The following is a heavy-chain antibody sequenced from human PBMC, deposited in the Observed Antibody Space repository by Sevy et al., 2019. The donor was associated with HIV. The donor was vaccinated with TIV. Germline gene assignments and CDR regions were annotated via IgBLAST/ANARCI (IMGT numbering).Heavy chain of an antibody. J-gene: IGHJ3*02. D-gene: IGHD6-13*01. V-gene: IGHV3-21*01. CDR3: ARSWEQQLHDAFDI. Sequence: GGSLRLSCAASGFTFSSYSTNWVRQAPGKGLEWVSSITSRSSYIYYADSVKGRFTISRDNAKNSLYLQMNSLRAEDTAVYYCARSWEQQLHDAFDIWGQGTMVTVSS. CDR2: ITSRSSYI. CDR1: GFTFSSYS.